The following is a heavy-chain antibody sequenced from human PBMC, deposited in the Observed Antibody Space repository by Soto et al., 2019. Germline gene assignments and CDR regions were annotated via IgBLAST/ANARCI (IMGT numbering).Heavy chain of an antibody. CDR3: ARYIAAAENDAFDI. Sequence: SETLSLTCTVSGGSIISGGYYWSWIRQHPGKGLEWIGYIYYSGSTYYNPSLKSRVTISVDTSKNQFSLKLSSVTAADTAVYYCARYIAAAENDAFDIWGQGTMVTVSS. D-gene: IGHD6-13*01. J-gene: IGHJ3*02. V-gene: IGHV4-31*03. CDR2: IYYSGST. CDR1: GGSIISGGYY.